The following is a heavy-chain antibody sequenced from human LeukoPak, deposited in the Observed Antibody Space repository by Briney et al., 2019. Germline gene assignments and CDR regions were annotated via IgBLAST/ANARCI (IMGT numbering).Heavy chain of an antibody. Sequence: GASVKVSCKASGYTFTSYGISWVRQAPGQGLECMGWINPNSGGTNYAQKFQGRVTMTRDTSISTAYMELSRLRSDDTAVYYCASHRRDDYVWGSYRRIDYWGQGTLVTVSS. D-gene: IGHD3-16*02. V-gene: IGHV1-2*02. CDR1: GYTFTSYG. CDR3: ASHRRDDYVWGSYRRIDY. CDR2: INPNSGGT. J-gene: IGHJ4*02.